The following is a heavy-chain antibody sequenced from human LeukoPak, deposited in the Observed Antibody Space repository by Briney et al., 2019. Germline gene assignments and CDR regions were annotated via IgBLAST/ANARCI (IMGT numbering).Heavy chain of an antibody. CDR1: GGSISSYY. CDR2: IYYSGST. D-gene: IGHD5-12*01. CDR3: ARGISLHSGYDWGFDP. J-gene: IGHJ5*02. V-gene: IGHV4-59*01. Sequence: PSETLSLTCTVSGGSISSYYWSWIRQPPGKGLEWIGYIYYSGSTNYNPSLKSRVTISVDTSKNQFSLKLSSVTAADTAVYYCARGISLHSGYDWGFDPWGQGTLVTVSS.